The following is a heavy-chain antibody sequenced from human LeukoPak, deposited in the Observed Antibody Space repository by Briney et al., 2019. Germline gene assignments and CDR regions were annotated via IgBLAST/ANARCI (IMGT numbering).Heavy chain of an antibody. Sequence: SETLSLTCTVSGGSITDYYWGWIRQPPGKGLEWIGYDYYSGSSNSNPSLKSRVTISLDTSKNQFSLKMSSVTAADTAVYYCARDLKLDGSSGYYAFDIWGQGTMVTVSS. D-gene: IGHD3-22*01. CDR2: DYYSGSS. CDR1: GGSITDYY. CDR3: ARDLKLDGSSGYYAFDI. J-gene: IGHJ3*02. V-gene: IGHV4-59*01.